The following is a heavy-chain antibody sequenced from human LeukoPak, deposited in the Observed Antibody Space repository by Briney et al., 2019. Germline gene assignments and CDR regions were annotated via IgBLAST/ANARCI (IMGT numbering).Heavy chain of an antibody. Sequence: PSETLSLTCTVAGGSISIYYWSWIRQPPGKGLEWIGEINESGSSNYLPSLKSRVTISVDRSKNQFSLWLSSVTAADTAMYYCARVVVVTAAREAYYYYYYMDVWGKGTTVTISS. CDR3: ARVVVVTAAREAYYYYYYMDV. D-gene: IGHD2-21*02. J-gene: IGHJ6*03. CDR1: GGSISIYY. V-gene: IGHV4-34*01. CDR2: INESGSS.